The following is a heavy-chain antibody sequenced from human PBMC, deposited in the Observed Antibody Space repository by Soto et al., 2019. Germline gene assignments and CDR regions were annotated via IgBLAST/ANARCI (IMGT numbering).Heavy chain of an antibody. Sequence: ASETPSLTCTVSGGSISSFYWGWIRQPPGKGLEWIGYIYYSGSTNYNPSLKSRVTISVATSKNQFSLKLSSVTAADTAVYYCARTYYYDYSGYYPGFYFDYWGQGTLVTVSS. V-gene: IGHV4-59*01. D-gene: IGHD3-22*01. CDR2: IYYSGST. CDR1: GGSISSFY. J-gene: IGHJ4*02. CDR3: ARTYYYDYSGYYPGFYFDY.